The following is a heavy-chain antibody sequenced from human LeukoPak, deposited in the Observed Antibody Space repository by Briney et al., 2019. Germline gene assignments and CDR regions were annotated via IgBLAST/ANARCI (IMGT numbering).Heavy chain of an antibody. D-gene: IGHD1-26*01. CDR2: INPNSGGT. V-gene: IGHV1-2*02. Sequence: ASVKVSCKASGYTFTGYYMHWVRQAPGQGLGWMGWINPNSGGTNYAQKFQGRVTMTRDTSISTAYMELSRLRSDDTAVYYCARVIVGASYYFDYWGQGTLVTVSS. J-gene: IGHJ4*02. CDR3: ARVIVGASYYFDY. CDR1: GYTFTGYY.